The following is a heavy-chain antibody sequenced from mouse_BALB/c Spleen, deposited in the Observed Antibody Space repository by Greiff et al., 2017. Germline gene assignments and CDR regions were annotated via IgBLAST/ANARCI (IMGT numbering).Heavy chain of an antibody. Sequence: VQLQQSGAELVRPGALVKLSYKASGFNIKDYYMHWVKQRPEQGLEWIGWIDPENGNTIYDPKFQGKASITADTSSNTAYLQLSSLTSEDTAVYYCARCYGSSYGYFDVWGAGTTVTVSS. CDR1: GFNIKDYY. D-gene: IGHD1-1*01. CDR3: ARCYGSSYGYFDV. J-gene: IGHJ1*01. V-gene: IGHV14-1*02. CDR2: IDPENGNT.